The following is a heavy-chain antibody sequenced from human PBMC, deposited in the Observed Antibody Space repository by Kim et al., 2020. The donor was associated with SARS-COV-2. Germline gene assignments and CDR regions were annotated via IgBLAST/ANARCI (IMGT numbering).Heavy chain of an antibody. CDR2: IYYSGST. J-gene: IGHJ5*02. V-gene: IGHV4-31*03. CDR1: GGSISSGGYY. D-gene: IGHD2-2*01. Sequence: SETLSLTCTVSGGSISSGGYYWSWIRQHPGKGLEWIGYIYYSGSTYYNPSLKSRVTISVDTSKNQFSLKLSSVTAADTAVYYCAREIVVVPAATIQDHNWFDPWGQGTLVTVSS. CDR3: AREIVVVPAATIQDHNWFDP.